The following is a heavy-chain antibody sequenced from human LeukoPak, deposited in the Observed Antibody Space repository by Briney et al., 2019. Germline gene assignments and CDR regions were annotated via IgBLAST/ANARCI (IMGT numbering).Heavy chain of an antibody. Sequence: PGGSLRLSCVASGFTFSSFAMSWVRQAPGKGLEWVGFIRSEAYGGTTEYAASVKGRFTISRDDSKSIAYLQMNSLKTEDTAVYYCTRYDFWSAYSSFWGQGTLVTVSS. CDR1: GFTFSSFA. J-gene: IGHJ4*02. D-gene: IGHD3-3*01. V-gene: IGHV3-49*04. CDR2: IRSEAYGGTT. CDR3: TRYDFWSAYSSF.